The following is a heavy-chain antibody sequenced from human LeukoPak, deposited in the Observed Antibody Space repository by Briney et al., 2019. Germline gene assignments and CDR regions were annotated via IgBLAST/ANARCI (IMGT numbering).Heavy chain of an antibody. Sequence: KTGGSLRLSCAASGFTFSSYSMNWVRQAPGKGLEWVSSISSSSYIYYADSVKGRFTISRDNAKNSLYLQMNSLRAEDTAVYYRARESRTGYSSSWYRTYYFDYWGQGTLVTVSS. D-gene: IGHD6-13*01. CDR1: GFTFSSYS. CDR2: ISSSSYI. J-gene: IGHJ4*02. V-gene: IGHV3-21*01. CDR3: ARESRTGYSSSWYRTYYFDY.